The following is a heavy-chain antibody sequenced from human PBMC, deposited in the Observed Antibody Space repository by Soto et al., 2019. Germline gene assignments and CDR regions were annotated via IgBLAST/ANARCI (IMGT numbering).Heavy chain of an antibody. D-gene: IGHD2-2*01. Sequence: GGTLRLSCEASGFSFSSYGMHRVRQAPGKRLERVAVNWFDGSKKYYADSVKGRFTVSRDNSKNTMYLQMNSLRAEDTAVYYCARDRCGVTNCYGHFDFWGQGSLVTVSS. J-gene: IGHJ4*02. V-gene: IGHV3-33*01. CDR2: NWFDGSKK. CDR3: ARDRCGVTNCYGHFDF. CDR1: GFSFSSYG.